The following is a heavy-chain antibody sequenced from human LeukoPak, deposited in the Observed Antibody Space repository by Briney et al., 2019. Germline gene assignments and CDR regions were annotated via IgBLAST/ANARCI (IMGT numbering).Heavy chain of an antibody. CDR3: ARGNNGDFVRAFEI. D-gene: IGHD4-17*01. Sequence: VASVKVSCKASGYTFTSYYLHWVRQAPGQGLEWIGIINPSSGITSYAQNFQGRVTMTRDTSTTTVYMELNSLKSEDTAVYHCARGNNGDFVRAFEIWGQGTMVSVSS. CDR1: GYTFTSYY. V-gene: IGHV1-46*01. J-gene: IGHJ3*02. CDR2: INPSSGIT.